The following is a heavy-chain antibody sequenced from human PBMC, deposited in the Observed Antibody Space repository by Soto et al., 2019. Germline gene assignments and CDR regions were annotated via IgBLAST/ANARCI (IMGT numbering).Heavy chain of an antibody. D-gene: IGHD5-12*01. CDR2: IIPILGIA. CDR3: ARAIMWYSGYDYLLYYYYGMDV. V-gene: IGHV1-69*02. Sequence: GASVKVSCKASGGSFSSYTISWVRQATGQGLEWMGRIIPILGIANYAQKFQGRVTITADKSTSTAYMELSSLRSEDTAVYYCARAIMWYSGYDYLLYYYYGMDVWGQGTTVTVSS. CDR1: GGSFSSYT. J-gene: IGHJ6*02.